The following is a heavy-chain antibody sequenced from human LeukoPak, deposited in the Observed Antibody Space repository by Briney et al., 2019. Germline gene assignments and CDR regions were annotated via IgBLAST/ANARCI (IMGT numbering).Heavy chain of an antibody. CDR1: GCTFTGYY. CDR2: INPNSGGT. J-gene: IGHJ4*02. V-gene: IGHV1-2*04. Sequence: ASVKVSCKASGCTFTGYYMHWVRQAPGQGLEWMGWINPNSGGTNYAQKFQGWVTMTRDTSISTAYMELSRLRSDDTAVYYCAREVYRSSSGWYYALDYWGQGTLVTVSS. CDR3: AREVYRSSSGWYYALDY. D-gene: IGHD6-19*01.